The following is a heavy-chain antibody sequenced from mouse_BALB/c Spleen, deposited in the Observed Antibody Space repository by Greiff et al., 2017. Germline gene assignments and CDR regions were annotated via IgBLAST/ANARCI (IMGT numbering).Heavy chain of an antibody. V-gene: IGHV5-17*02. CDR3: ARGDYRYAKDY. CDR1: GFTFSSFG. J-gene: IGHJ4*01. D-gene: IGHD2-14*01. CDR2: ISSGSSTI. Sequence: EVKLVESGGGLVQPGGSRKLSCAASGFTFSSFGMHWVRQAPEKGLEWVAYISSGSSTIYYADTVKGRFTISRDNPKNTLFLQMTSLRSEDTAMYYCARGDYRYAKDYWGQGTSVTVSS.